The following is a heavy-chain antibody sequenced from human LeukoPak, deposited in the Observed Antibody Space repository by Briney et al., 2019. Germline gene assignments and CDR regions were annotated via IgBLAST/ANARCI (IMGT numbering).Heavy chain of an antibody. J-gene: IGHJ4*02. Sequence: ASVKVSCKASGYSLTGYYMHWVRQAPGQGLEWMGWINPNSGGTNYAQKFQGRVNLTRDTSINTAYMELSSLTSDDTAVYYCARPTAAAGRGPTPFDSWGQGTLVTVSS. CDR1: GYSLTGYY. CDR3: ARPTAAAGRGPTPFDS. D-gene: IGHD6-13*01. V-gene: IGHV1-2*02. CDR2: INPNSGGT.